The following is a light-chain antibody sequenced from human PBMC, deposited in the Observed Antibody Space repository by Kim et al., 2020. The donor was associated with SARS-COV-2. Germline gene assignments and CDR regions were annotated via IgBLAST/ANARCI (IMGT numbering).Light chain of an antibody. CDR1: QSVLYRSNNMNH. CDR2: WAS. CDR3: QQYFTTPPT. J-gene: IGKJ4*01. Sequence: ATINCKSSQSVLYRSNNMNHLAWYQQKPGQPPKLLVYWASTRKSGVPVRFSGSGSGTDFTLTISRLQAEDVAVYYCQQYFTTPPTFGGGTKVDIK. V-gene: IGKV4-1*01.